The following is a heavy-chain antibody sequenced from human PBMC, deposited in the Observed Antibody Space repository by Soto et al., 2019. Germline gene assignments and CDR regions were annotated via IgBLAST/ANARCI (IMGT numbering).Heavy chain of an antibody. CDR2: ISSSSRYM. Sequence: GGSLRLSCAASGFTFSSYNMNWVRQAPGKGLEWVSSISSSSRYMYYADSVKGRLTISRDNAKNSLYLHMNSLRAEGTAVYYCARGYCSRSSCYTGDAFDIWGQGTVVTVSS. D-gene: IGHD2-2*02. CDR3: ARGYCSRSSCYTGDAFDI. CDR1: GFTFSSYN. J-gene: IGHJ3*02. V-gene: IGHV3-21*01.